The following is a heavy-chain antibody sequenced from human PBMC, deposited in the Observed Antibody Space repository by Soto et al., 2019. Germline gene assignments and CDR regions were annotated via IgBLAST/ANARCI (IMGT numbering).Heavy chain of an antibody. CDR1: GGSISGYY. Sequence: PSETLSLTCTVSGGSISGYYWSWIRQPPGKGLEWIGYMYNTGSTVYNPSFKSRVIISVDRSKNQFSLKLSSVTAADTAVYYCARVPDYWGQGTLVTISS. CDR3: ARVPDY. V-gene: IGHV4-59*12. J-gene: IGHJ4*02. CDR2: MYNTGST.